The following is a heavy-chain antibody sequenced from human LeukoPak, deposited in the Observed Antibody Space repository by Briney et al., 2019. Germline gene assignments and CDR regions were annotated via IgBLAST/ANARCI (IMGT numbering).Heavy chain of an antibody. CDR1: GYTFTGYY. CDR3: ARGSREGDSSGYPDY. CDR2: INPNSGGT. D-gene: IGHD3-22*01. Sequence: GASVKVSCKASGYTFTGYYMHWVRQAPGQGLEWMGWINPNSGGTNYAQKFQGRVTMARDTSISTAYMELSRLRSDDTAVYYCARGSREGDSSGYPDYWGQGTLVTVSS. J-gene: IGHJ4*02. V-gene: IGHV1-2*02.